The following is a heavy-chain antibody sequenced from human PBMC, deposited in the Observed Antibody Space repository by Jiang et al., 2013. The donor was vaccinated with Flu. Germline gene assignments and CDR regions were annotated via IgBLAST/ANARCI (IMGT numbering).Heavy chain of an antibody. CDR3: ARFHVAMPASFLDS. Sequence: QLLESGGGLVKPGESLRLSCAASGFSFNTYSMIWVRQAPGKGLEWVSAIDSSSTYIFYADSVKGRFTISRDNAKNSLYLQMNSLRAEDTAIYYCARFHVAMPASFLDSWGQGILVTVSS. D-gene: IGHD2-15*01. CDR1: GFSFNTYS. CDR2: IDSSSTYI. J-gene: IGHJ4*02. V-gene: IGHV3-21*06.